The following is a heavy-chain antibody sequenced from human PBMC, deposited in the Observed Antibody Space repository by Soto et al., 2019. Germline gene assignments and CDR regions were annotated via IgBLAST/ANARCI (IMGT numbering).Heavy chain of an antibody. Sequence: PSQTLSLTCAITGDSVSSNSAGWSWVRQSPSRCLEWLGRTYYRSKWYYEYAVSVRGRITINPDTSKNQYSLQLNSVTPEDTAVYFCARGEQYSGRIFDYWGQGTLVT. J-gene: IGHJ4*01. D-gene: IGHD1-26*01. CDR2: TYYRSKWYY. CDR1: GDSVSSNSAG. V-gene: IGHV6-1*01. CDR3: ARGEQYSGRIFDY.